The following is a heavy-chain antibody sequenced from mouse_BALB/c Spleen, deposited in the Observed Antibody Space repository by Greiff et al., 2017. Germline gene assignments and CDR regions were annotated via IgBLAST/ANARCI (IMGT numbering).Heavy chain of an antibody. Sequence: LQQPGSELVRPGASVKLSCTASGYTFTSYWMHWVKQRPGQGLEWIGNIYPGSGSTNYDEKFKSKATLTVDTSSSTAYMQLSSLTSEDSAVYYCTRLGGNYDYWGQGTTLTVSS. CDR3: TRLGGNYDY. D-gene: IGHD2-1*01. CDR2: IYPGSGST. V-gene: IGHV1S22*01. J-gene: IGHJ2*01. CDR1: GYTFTSYW.